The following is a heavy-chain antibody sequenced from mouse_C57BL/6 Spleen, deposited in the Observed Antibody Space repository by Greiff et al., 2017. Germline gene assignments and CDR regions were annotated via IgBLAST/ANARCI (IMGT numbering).Heavy chain of an antibody. CDR3: AKKRGGTYYAMDY. D-gene: IGHD3-3*01. CDR2: IWRGGST. Sequence: VQLQQSGPGLVQPSQSLSITCTVSGFSLTSYGVHWVRQSPGKGLEWLGVIWRGGSTDYNAAFMSRLSITKDNSKSQVFFKMNSLQADDTAIYYCAKKRGGTYYAMDYWGQGTSVTVSS. V-gene: IGHV2-5*01. CDR1: GFSLTSYG. J-gene: IGHJ4*01.